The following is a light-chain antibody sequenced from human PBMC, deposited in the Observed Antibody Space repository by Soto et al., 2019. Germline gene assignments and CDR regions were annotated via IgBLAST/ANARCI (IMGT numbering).Light chain of an antibody. J-gene: IGLJ2*01. CDR3: ATWDRSLSVGV. Sequence: QSVLTQPPSVSAAPGQKVTISCSGSSSNIGNNYVFWYQQLPGTAPKLLIYDNDKRPSGIPDRFSGSKSGTSATLGITGRQTGDEAYYYCATWDRSLSVGVCGGGTKLTVL. CDR1: SSNIGNNY. CDR2: DND. V-gene: IGLV1-51*01.